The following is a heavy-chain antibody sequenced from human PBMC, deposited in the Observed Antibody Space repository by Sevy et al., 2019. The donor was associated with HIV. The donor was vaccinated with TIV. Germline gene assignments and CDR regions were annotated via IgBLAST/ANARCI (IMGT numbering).Heavy chain of an antibody. CDR1: GFTFSSYG. D-gene: IGHD6-19*01. J-gene: IGHJ6*02. Sequence: GGSLRLSCAASGFTFSSYGMHWVRQAPGKGLEWVAVISYDGSNKYYADSVKGRFTIARDNSKNTLYLQMNSLRAEDTAAYYCAKDFRSSGWYRPRQGGMDVWGQGTTVTVSS. CDR2: ISYDGSNK. V-gene: IGHV3-30*18. CDR3: AKDFRSSGWYRPRQGGMDV.